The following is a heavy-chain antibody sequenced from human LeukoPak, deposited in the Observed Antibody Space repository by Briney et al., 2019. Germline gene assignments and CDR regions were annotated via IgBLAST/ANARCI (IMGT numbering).Heavy chain of an antibody. CDR1: GGSISSYY. Sequence: PSETLSLTCTVSGGSISSYYWSWIRQPPGKGLEWIGYIYYSGSTNYNPSLKSRVTISVDTSKNQFSLKLSSVTAADTAIYYCVKDNGRRFDPWGQGTLVIVSS. CDR2: IYYSGST. V-gene: IGHV4-59*01. J-gene: IGHJ5*02. CDR3: VKDNGRRFDP. D-gene: IGHD1-26*01.